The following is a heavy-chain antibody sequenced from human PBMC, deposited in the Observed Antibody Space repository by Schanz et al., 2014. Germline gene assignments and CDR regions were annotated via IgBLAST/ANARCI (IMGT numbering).Heavy chain of an antibody. D-gene: IGHD2-21*01. V-gene: IGHV3-33*08. CDR3: ARDGYSVVVISPTESFDI. J-gene: IGHJ3*02. CDR1: GFTLSSYG. CDR2: INSDGTKR. Sequence: QVRLVESGGGVVQPGRSLRLSCAASGFTLSSYGMHWVRQAPGKGLEWVAFINSDGTKRFYADSVKSRFTISRDKSRNTLYLQMNSLRAEDTAVYYCARDGYSVVVISPTESFDIWDQGTMVTVSP.